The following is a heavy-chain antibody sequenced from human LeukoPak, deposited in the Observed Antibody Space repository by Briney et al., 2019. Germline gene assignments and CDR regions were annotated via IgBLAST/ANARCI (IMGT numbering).Heavy chain of an antibody. Sequence: EASVKVPCKASGYTFTTYAMNWVRQAPGQGLEWMGWINTNTGNPTSAQGFTGRFVFSLDTSVSTAYLQISSLKAEDTAVYYCARDQRGGATGFDYWGQGTLVTVSS. CDR1: GYTFTTYA. D-gene: IGHD6-13*01. V-gene: IGHV7-4-1*02. CDR3: ARDQRGGATGFDY. J-gene: IGHJ4*02. CDR2: INTNTGNP.